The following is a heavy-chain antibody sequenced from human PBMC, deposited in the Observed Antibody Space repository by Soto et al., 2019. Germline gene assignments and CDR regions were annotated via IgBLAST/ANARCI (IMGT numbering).Heavy chain of an antibody. Sequence: ASVKVSCTASGETFTSYAMHWVRQAPGQRLEWMGWINAGNGNTKYSQKFQGRVTITRDTSASTAYMELSSLRSEDTAVYYCARAEIGYDSSGYYYGFAFDIWGQGTMVTVSS. CDR3: ARAEIGYDSSGYYYGFAFDI. J-gene: IGHJ3*02. V-gene: IGHV1-3*01. CDR2: INAGNGNT. CDR1: GETFTSYA. D-gene: IGHD3-22*01.